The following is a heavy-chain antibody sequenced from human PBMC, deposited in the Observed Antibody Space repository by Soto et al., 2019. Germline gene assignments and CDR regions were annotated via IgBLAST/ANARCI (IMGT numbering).Heavy chain of an antibody. J-gene: IGHJ4*02. CDR3: ARVDYDSSGYHFDY. CDR2: IYYSGST. CDR1: GGSISSGGYY. Sequence: PSETLSLTCTVSGGSISSGGYYWSWIRQHPGKGLEWIGYIYYSGSTYYNPSLKSRVTISVDTSKNQFSLKLSSVTAADTAVYYSARVDYDSSGYHFDYWGQGTLVTVSS. V-gene: IGHV4-31*03. D-gene: IGHD3-22*01.